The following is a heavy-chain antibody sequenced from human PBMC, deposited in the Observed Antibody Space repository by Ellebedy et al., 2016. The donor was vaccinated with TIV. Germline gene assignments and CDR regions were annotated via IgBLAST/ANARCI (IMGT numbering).Heavy chain of an antibody. V-gene: IGHV5-10-1*01. CDR1: GYIFTDHW. CDR3: ARHIGNEFGSGSYFNF. J-gene: IGHJ4*02. D-gene: IGHD3-10*01. CDR2: FDPDDSYR. Sequence: PGGSLRLSCKTSGYIFTDHWISWVRQVPGRGLEWMRRFDPDDSYRNYSPSFQDHVTFPAYTSTSTAYLPWNSLRASDTAIYYCARHIGNEFGSGSYFNFWGQGTLVTVSS.